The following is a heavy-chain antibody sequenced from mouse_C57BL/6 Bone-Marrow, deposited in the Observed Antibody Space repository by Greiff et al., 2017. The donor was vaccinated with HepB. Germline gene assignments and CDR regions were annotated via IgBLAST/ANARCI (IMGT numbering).Heavy chain of an antibody. D-gene: IGHD1-1*01. CDR2: IDPEDGET. CDR1: GFNIKDYY. J-gene: IGHJ2*01. CDR3: ARGLITTVVYFDY. V-gene: IGHV14-2*01. Sequence: EVMLVESGAELVKPGASVKLSCTASGFNIKDYYMHWVKQRTEQGLEWIGRIDPEDGETKYAPKFQGKATITADTSSNTAYLQLSSLTSEDTAVYYCARGLITTVVYFDYWGQGTTLTVSS.